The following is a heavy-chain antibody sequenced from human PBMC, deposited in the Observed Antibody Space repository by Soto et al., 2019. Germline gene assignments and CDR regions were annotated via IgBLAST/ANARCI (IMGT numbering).Heavy chain of an antibody. V-gene: IGHV4-38-2*01. CDR3: ARTFDYYGMDV. CDR2: IYQAGSV. Sequence: SETLSLTCAVYGSSIAGGYYWAWMRQSPGKGLEWIGSIYQAGSVYYNPSLNSRVAVSLDTSKNHFSLKLTSVTAADTAVYYCARTFDYYGMDVWGQGTTVTVSS. CDR1: GSSIAGGYY. J-gene: IGHJ6*02.